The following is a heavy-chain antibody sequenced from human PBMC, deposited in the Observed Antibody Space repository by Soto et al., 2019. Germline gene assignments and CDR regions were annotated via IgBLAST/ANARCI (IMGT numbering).Heavy chain of an antibody. Sequence: HPGGSLRLSCAASGFTFSSYWMSWVRQAPGKGLEWVANIKQDGSEKYYVDSVKGRFTISRDNAKNSLYLQMNSLRAEDTAVYYCARMSITIFGVAPTHYGMDVWGQGTTVTVSS. CDR2: IKQDGSEK. V-gene: IGHV3-7*01. CDR1: GFTFSSYW. J-gene: IGHJ6*02. D-gene: IGHD3-3*01. CDR3: ARMSITIFGVAPTHYGMDV.